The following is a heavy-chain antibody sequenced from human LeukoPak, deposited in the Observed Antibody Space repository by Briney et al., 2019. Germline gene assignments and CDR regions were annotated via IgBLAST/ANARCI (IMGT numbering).Heavy chain of an antibody. J-gene: IGHJ5*02. Sequence: KTSQTLSLTCTVSGGSISSGDYYWSWIRQPPGTGLEWIGYIYYSGSTYYNPSLKSRVTLSVDTSKNRFSLKLSSVTAADTAVYYCAREDRGYSYGTGWFDPWGQGTLVTVSS. CDR3: AREDRGYSYGTGWFDP. CDR1: GGSISSGDYY. D-gene: IGHD5-18*01. V-gene: IGHV4-30-4*01. CDR2: IYYSGST.